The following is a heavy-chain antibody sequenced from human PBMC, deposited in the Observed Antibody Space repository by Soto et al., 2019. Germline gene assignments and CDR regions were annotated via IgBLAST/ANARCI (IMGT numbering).Heavy chain of an antibody. CDR3: ARDGAIYSSSTFQH. CDR1: GFTFSSYA. Sequence: QVQLVESGGGVVQPGRSLRLSCAASGFTFSSYAMHWVRQAPGKGLEWVAVISYDGSNKYYADSVKGRFTISRDNSKKTLYLQMNSLRAEDTAVYYCARDGAIYSSSTFQHWGQGTLVTVSS. D-gene: IGHD6-13*01. J-gene: IGHJ1*01. V-gene: IGHV3-30-3*01. CDR2: ISYDGSNK.